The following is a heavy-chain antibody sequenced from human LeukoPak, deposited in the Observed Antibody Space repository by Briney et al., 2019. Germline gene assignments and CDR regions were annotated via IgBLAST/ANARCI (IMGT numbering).Heavy chain of an antibody. V-gene: IGHV4-4*07. Sequence: SETLSLTCTVAGGSISSYCWSWIRQPAGKVLEYIGRIYTSGTTNYNPSLKSRFTMSVNTPKNQFPLRLNRLTAATTALDYCPTLTVTESSDYWGQGSLVTVSS. CDR2: IYTSGTT. J-gene: IGHJ1*01. D-gene: IGHD4-17*01. CDR1: GGSISSYC. CDR3: PTLTVTESSDY.